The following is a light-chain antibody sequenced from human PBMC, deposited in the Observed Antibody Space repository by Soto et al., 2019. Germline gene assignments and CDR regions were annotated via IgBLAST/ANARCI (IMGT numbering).Light chain of an antibody. V-gene: IGKV3-15*01. CDR3: QQYNNWPPIT. CDR1: QSVSGN. CDR2: DTS. J-gene: IGKJ5*01. Sequence: EIVMKQSPDTLSVSPGERATLSCRASQSVSGNLAWYQQKPGQAPRLLIYDTSTRATGIPARFSGSGSGTEFTLTISSLQSEDFAVYYCQQYNNWPPITFGQGTRLEIK.